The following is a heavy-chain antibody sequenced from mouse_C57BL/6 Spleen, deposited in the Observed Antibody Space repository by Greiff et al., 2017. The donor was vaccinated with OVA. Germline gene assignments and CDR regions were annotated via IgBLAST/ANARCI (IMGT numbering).Heavy chain of an antibody. CDR2: ISDGGSYT. CDR3: ARDAGSDAMDY. CDR1: GFTFSSYA. Sequence: EVKLVESGGGLVKPGGSLKLSCAASGFTFSSYAMSWVRQTPEKRLEWVATISDGGSYTYYPDNVKGRFTISRDNAKNNLYLQMSHLKSEDTAMYYCARDAGSDAMDYWGQGTSVTASS. V-gene: IGHV5-4*01. D-gene: IGHD1-1*01. J-gene: IGHJ4*01.